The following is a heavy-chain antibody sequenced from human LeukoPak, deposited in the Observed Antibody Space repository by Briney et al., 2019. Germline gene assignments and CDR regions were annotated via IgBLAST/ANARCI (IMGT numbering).Heavy chain of an antibody. CDR3: ARVAYDYVWGSYRQYGMDV. CDR2: ISSSSSYI. Sequence: GGSLRLSCAASGFTFSSYSMNWVRQAPGKGLEWVSSISSSSSYIYCADSVKGRFTISRDNAKNSLYLQMNSLRAEDTAVYFCARVAYDYVWGSYRQYGMDVWGQGTTVTVSS. CDR1: GFTFSSYS. D-gene: IGHD3-16*02. J-gene: IGHJ6*02. V-gene: IGHV3-21*01.